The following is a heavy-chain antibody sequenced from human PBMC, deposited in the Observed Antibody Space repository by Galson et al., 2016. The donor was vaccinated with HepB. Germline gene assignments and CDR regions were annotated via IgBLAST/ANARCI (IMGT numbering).Heavy chain of an antibody. V-gene: IGHV1-69*13. CDR3: ARGAAAGMGYYYYYGMDV. J-gene: IGHJ6*02. CDR2: IIPIFGTA. CDR1: GGTFSSYA. Sequence: SVKVSCKASGGTFSSYAISWVRQAPGQGLEWMGGIIPIFGTANYAQQFQGRVTITADESTSTAYMELSSLRSEDPAVYYCARGAAAGMGYYYYYGMDVWGQGTTVTVSS. D-gene: IGHD6-13*01.